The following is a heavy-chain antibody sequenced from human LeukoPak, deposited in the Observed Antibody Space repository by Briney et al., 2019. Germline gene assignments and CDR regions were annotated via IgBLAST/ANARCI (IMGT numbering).Heavy chain of an antibody. CDR1: GYTFTGYY. CDR2: INPNSGGT. CDR3: ARDLEGGSYYTAFDY. V-gene: IGHV1-2*02. D-gene: IGHD1-26*01. J-gene: IGHJ4*02. Sequence: ASVKVSCKASGYTFTGYYMHWVRQAPGQGLEWMGWINPNSGGTNYAQKFQGRVTMTRDTSISTAYMELSRLRSDDTAVYYCARDLEGGSYYTAFDYWGQGTLVTVSS.